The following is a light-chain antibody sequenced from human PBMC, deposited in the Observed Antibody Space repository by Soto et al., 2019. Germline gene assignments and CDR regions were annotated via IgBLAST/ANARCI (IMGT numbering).Light chain of an antibody. J-gene: IGKJ1*01. CDR2: ESS. CDR3: QQRSNYSQT. CDR1: QNIASC. V-gene: IGKV1-5*01. Sequence: EIELTQSPSTLSVSVGDRATISCRASQNIASCLDWYQQKPGQAPKLLIFESSSWDTGIAARFSGSGSGTEFTLTISSLEPEDFAAYYCQQRSNYSQTFGQGTKVDIK.